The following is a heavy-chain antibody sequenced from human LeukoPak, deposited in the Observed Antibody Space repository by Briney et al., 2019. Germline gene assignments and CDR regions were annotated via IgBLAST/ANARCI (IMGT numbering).Heavy chain of an antibody. CDR2: IDWDDDK. CDR3: ARTSRSEYYFDY. J-gene: IGHJ4*02. CDR1: GFSLSTRGMC. V-gene: IGHV2-70*20. Sequence: SGPTLVNPTQTLTLTCTFSGFSLSTRGMCVSWVRQPPGKALEWLALIDWDDDKYYSTSLKTRLTISKDTSKNRVVLIMTNMDPVDTATYYCARTSRSEYYFDYWGQGTLVTVSS.